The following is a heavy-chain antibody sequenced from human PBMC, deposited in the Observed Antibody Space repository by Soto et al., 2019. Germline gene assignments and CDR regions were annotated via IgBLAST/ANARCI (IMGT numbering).Heavy chain of an antibody. CDR1: GFTFSSYG. CDR2: ISGSGGST. V-gene: IGHV3-23*04. CDR3: AKPFRSSTSCFFDY. Sequence: VQLVESGGGVVQPGRSLRLSCAASGFTFSSYGMHWVRQAPGKGLEWVSAISGSGGSTYYADSVKGRFTISRDNSKNTLYLQMNSLRAEDTAVYYCAKPFRSSTSCFFDYWGQGTLVTVSS. J-gene: IGHJ4*02. D-gene: IGHD2-2*01.